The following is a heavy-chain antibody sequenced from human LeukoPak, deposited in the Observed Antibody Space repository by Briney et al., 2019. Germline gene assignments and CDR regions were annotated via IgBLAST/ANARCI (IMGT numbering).Heavy chain of an antibody. CDR3: ARGVATNY. CDR1: GDSISSGDYY. V-gene: IGHV4-61*02. J-gene: IGHJ4*02. CDR2: ISSSGST. D-gene: IGHD2-15*01. Sequence: SETLSLTCTVSGDSISSGDYYWSWIRQPAGKGLEWIGRISSSGSTNYNPSLKSRVTISVDTSKNQFSLKLSSVTAADTAVYFCARGVATNYWGQGTLVTVTS.